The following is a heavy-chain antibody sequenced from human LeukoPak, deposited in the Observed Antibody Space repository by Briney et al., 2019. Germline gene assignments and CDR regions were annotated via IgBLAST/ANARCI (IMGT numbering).Heavy chain of an antibody. CDR2: VFPTVTT. V-gene: IGHV4-4*09. J-gene: IGHJ5*02. CDR1: GGSLRSYY. Sequence: SETLSLTCTVSGGSLRSYYWSWIRQPPEKGPEWIGFVFPTVTTNYNPSLKSRVTISIDMSENQFSLKLGSVTAADTAVYYCARNGNYGLGWFDPWGQGTLVTVSS. CDR3: ARNGNYGLGWFDP. D-gene: IGHD3-16*01.